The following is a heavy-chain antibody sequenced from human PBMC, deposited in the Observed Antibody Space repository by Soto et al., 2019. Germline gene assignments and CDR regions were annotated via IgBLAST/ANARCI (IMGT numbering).Heavy chain of an antibody. V-gene: IGHV1-2*02. D-gene: IGHD3-9*01. J-gene: IGHJ4*02. CDR3: AKYDILTGYYFDY. CDR2: INPNSGGT. Sequence: XSVKVSCKASAYTFTGYYMHWVRQAPGQGLEWMGWINPNSGGTNYAQKFQGRVTMTRDTSISTAYMELSRLRSDDTAVYYCAKYDILTGYYFDYWGQGTLVTGSS. CDR1: AYTFTGYY.